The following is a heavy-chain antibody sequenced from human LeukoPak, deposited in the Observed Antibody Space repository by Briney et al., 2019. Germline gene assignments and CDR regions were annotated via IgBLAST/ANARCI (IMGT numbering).Heavy chain of an antibody. CDR1: GFTFSSYA. CDR3: AREDDFWSGYYKAFDI. CDR2: ISSNGDTT. J-gene: IGHJ3*02. Sequence: GGSLRLSCAASGFTFSSYAMSWVRQAPGKGLEWVSAISSNGDTTYYANSVKGRFTVSRDNSKNTLYLQMGSLRAEDMAVYYCAREDDFWSGYYKAFDIWGQGTMVTVSS. D-gene: IGHD3-3*01. V-gene: IGHV3-64*01.